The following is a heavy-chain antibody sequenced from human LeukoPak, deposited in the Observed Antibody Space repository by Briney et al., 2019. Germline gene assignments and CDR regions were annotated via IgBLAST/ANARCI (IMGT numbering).Heavy chain of an antibody. V-gene: IGHV3-48*03. J-gene: IGHJ4*02. Sequence: PGGSLRLSCAASGFTFSSYEMNWVRRAPGKGLEWVSYISSSGSTIYYADSVKGRFTISRDNAKNSLYLQMNSLRAEDTAVYYCARERSGDQRDYWGQGTLVTVSS. D-gene: IGHD3-16*01. CDR3: ARERSGDQRDY. CDR2: ISSSGSTI. CDR1: GFTFSSYE.